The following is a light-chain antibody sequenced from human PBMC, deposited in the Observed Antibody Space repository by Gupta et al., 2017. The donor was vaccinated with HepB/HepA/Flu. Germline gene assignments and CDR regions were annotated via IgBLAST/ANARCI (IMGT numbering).Light chain of an antibody. CDR2: KAS. J-gene: IGKJ4*01. V-gene: IGKV1-5*03. CDR3: QQDNDYRVT. CDR1: QSISSW. Sequence: DIQMTQSPSTLSASVGDRVTITCRASQSISSWLAWYQQKPGKAPKLLIYKASSLESGVPSRFSGSGSGTEFTLTISILHPDDFATYYCQQDNDYRVTFGGGTRVEMK.